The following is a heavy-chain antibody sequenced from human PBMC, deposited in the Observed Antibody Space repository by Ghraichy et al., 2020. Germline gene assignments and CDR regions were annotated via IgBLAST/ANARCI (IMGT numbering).Heavy chain of an antibody. Sequence: GESLNISCAASGFNFISYDMNWVRQAPGRGLEWVSYISIGSSSIYYADSVKGRFTISRDNSENSLYLQMNSLTAEDTAVYYCARGSGWYGGSYPLDYWGQGTLVTVSS. CDR1: GFNFISYD. J-gene: IGHJ4*02. V-gene: IGHV3-48*01. CDR3: ARGSGWYGGSYPLDY. D-gene: IGHD1-26*01. CDR2: ISIGSSSI.